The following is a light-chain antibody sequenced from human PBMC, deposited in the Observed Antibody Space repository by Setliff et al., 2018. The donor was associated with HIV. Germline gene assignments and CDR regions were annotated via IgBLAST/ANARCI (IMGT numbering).Light chain of an antibody. J-gene: IGLJ1*01. V-gene: IGLV3-21*04. CDR3: QVWDSSSGLYG. Sequence: YELTQPPSVSVAPGKTARITCGGNNIGSKSVHWYQQKPGQAPVLVIYYDSDRPSGIPERFSGSNSGNTATLTITRVEAGEEADYYCQVWDSSSGLYGFGTGTKGTVL. CDR1: NIGSKS. CDR2: YDS.